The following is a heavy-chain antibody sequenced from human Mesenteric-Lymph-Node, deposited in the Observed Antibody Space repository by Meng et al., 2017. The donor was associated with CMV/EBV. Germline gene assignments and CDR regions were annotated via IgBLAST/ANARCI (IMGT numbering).Heavy chain of an antibody. D-gene: IGHD1-26*01. CDR2: INQDGNAK. CDR1: GFTISPDY. Sequence: GGSLRLSCTVSGFTISPDYMTWVRQAPGKGLEWVANINQDGNAKYYADSVKGRSFISRDNAKNSLSLQMNSLRAEDTAIYYCARHHYHVFPIWGQGTKVTVSS. V-gene: IGHV3-7*01. J-gene: IGHJ3*02. CDR3: ARHHYHVFPI.